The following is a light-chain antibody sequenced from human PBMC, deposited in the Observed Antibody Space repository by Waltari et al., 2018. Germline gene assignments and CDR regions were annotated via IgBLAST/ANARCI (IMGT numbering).Light chain of an antibody. J-gene: IGKJ4*01. Sequence: EIVMTQSPATLSVSPGEAATLSCRASQSVSSDLAWYQQKPGQAPRLLISGASTRATDIPGRFSGSGSGTDFTLTITSLQSGDVAGYCCQQYNDWPLTFGGGTKVEIK. CDR3: QQYNDWPLT. V-gene: IGKV3-15*01. CDR2: GAS. CDR1: QSVSSD.